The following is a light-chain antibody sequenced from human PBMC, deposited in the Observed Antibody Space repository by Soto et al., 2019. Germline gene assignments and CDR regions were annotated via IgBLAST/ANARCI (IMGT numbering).Light chain of an antibody. CDR1: QSVLYSSNNKNY. Sequence: DIVMTQSPDSLAVSLGERATINCKSSQSVLYSSNNKNYLAWYQQKPGQPPKLLIYWASTRESGVPDRFSGSGSGTDFTRTISSLQAEDVAVYYCQQYYSTPLFGQGTKLEIK. J-gene: IGKJ2*01. CDR3: QQYYSTPL. CDR2: WAS. V-gene: IGKV4-1*01.